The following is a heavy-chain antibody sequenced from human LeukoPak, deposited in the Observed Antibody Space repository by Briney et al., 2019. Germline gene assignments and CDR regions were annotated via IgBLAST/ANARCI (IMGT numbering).Heavy chain of an antibody. CDR2: IWSDGSQQ. D-gene: IGHD4-17*01. J-gene: IGHJ2*01. CDR1: GFTFRSYG. CDR3: AKDPNYGDYTWRYFDL. V-gene: IGHV3-33*06. Sequence: GMSLRLSCAASGFTFRSYGMHWVRQAQGKGLEWVAVIWSDGSQQHYADSVKGRFTISRDNSKNTLYLQMNSLRAEDTALYYCAKDPNYGDYTWRYFDLWGRGTLVTVSS.